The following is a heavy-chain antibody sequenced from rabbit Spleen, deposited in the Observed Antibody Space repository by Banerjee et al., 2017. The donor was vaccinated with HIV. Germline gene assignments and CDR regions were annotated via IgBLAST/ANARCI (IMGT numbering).Heavy chain of an antibody. CDR2: IDLVFGST. V-gene: IGHV1S47*01. CDR1: GFDFSSYG. D-gene: IGHD1-1*01. Sequence: QEQLVESGGGLVQPRGSLKLSCKGSGFDFSSYGVSWVRQAPGKGLEWIGYIDLVFGSTYYASWVNGRFTISSHNAQNTLYLQLNSLTVADTATYFCVRGASSSGYYNLWGPGTLVTVS. CDR3: VRGASSSGYYNL. J-gene: IGHJ4*01.